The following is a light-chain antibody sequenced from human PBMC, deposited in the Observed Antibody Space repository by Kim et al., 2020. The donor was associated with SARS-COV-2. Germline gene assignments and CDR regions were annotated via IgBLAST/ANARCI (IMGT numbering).Light chain of an antibody. CDR2: DVD. CDR1: RKDVAAYNF. Sequence: GQSITTTGTGTRKDVAAYNFVSWYQQHPGEAPKVIIYDVDNRPSGVSSRFSGSKSGTTASLTISEVQAEDEADYYCSSFRSGNTLLFGGGTQLTVL. CDR3: SSFRSGNTLL. J-gene: IGLJ3*02. V-gene: IGLV2-14*04.